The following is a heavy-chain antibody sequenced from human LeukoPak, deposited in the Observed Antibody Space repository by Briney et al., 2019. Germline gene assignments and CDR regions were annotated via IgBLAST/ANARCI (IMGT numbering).Heavy chain of an antibody. V-gene: IGHV4-39*01. J-gene: IGHJ4*02. Sequence: KSSETLSLTCTVSGGSISSSSYYWGWIRQPPGKGLEWIGSIYYSGSTYYNPSLKSRVTISVDTSKNQFSLKLSSVTAADTAVYYCATAARPFGWYFDYWGQGTLVTVSS. CDR1: GGSISSSSYY. CDR2: IYYSGST. CDR3: ATAARPFGWYFDY. D-gene: IGHD6-6*01.